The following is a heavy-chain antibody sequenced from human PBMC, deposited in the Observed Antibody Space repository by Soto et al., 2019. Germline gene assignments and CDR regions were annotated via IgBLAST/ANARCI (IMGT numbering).Heavy chain of an antibody. D-gene: IGHD6-19*01. CDR2: INPSGGST. CDR3: ARGETIAVAATTDAFDI. Sequence: VASVKVSCKASGYTFTSYYMHWVRQAPGQGLEWMGIINPSGGSTSYAQKFQGRVTMTRDTSTSTVYMELSSLRSEDTAVYYCARGETIAVAATTDAFDIWGQGTMVTVSS. CDR1: GYTFTSYY. J-gene: IGHJ3*02. V-gene: IGHV1-46*01.